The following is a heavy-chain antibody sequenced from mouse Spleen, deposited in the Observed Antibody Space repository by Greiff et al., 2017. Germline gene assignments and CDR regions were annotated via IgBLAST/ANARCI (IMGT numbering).Heavy chain of an antibody. CDR2: ISSGGGNT. V-gene: IGHV5-9*01. CDR3: ARNYGYFDV. Sequence: EVMLVESGGGLVKRGGSLKLSCAASGFTFSSYAMSWVRQTPEKRLEWVATISSGGGNTYYPDSVKGRFTISRDNAKNTLYLQMSSLKSEDTAMYYCARNYGYFDVWGAGTTVTVSS. J-gene: IGHJ1*01. CDR1: GFTFSSYA.